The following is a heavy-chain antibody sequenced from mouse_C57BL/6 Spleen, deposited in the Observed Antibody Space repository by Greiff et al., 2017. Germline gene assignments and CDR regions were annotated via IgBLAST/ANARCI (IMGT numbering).Heavy chain of an antibody. CDR1: GYSITSGYD. CDR3: ARDLDGYYPY. CDR2: ISYSGST. D-gene: IGHD2-3*01. J-gene: IGHJ2*01. V-gene: IGHV3-1*01. Sequence: EVQRVESGPGMVKPSQSLSLTCTVTGYSITSGYDWHWIRHFPGNKLEWMGYISYSGSTNYNPSLKSRISITHDTSKNHFFLQLNSVTTEDTATYYCARDLDGYYPYWGQGTTLTVSS.